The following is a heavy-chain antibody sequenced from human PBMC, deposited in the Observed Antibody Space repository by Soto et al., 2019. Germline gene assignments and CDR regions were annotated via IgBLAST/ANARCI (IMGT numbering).Heavy chain of an antibody. Sequence: SATLSLTCTVSGCSVSSGNYYGRLLRQPRAGGLEWIGYFYYTGSINYNPSLKSRVTISIDASKNQFSLRLSSVTAADTAVYYCARSMFYSDGSNYSPFDYWGQGTLVTVS. J-gene: IGHJ4*02. CDR1: GCSVSSGNYY. CDR2: FYYTGSI. CDR3: ARSMFYSDGSNYSPFDY. D-gene: IGHD3-22*01. V-gene: IGHV4-61*01.